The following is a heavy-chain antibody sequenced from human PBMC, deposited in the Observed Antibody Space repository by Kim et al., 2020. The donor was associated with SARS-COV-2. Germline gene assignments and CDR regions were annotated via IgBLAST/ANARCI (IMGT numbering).Heavy chain of an antibody. Sequence: ASVKVSCKASGYSFSNYTMSWVRLAPGQGLEWMGWINTNTGSPTYAQGFTGRFVFSLDTSVTTAYLQISRLKAEDTAVYYCAREWFGELLHYPYYYYYGLDVWGQGTSVTVS. D-gene: IGHD3-10*01. CDR2: INTNTGSP. J-gene: IGHJ6*02. V-gene: IGHV7-4-1*02. CDR3: AREWFGELLHYPYYYYYGLDV. CDR1: GYSFSNYT.